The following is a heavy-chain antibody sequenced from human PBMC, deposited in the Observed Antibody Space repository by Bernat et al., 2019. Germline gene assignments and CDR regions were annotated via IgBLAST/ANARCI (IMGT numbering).Heavy chain of an antibody. D-gene: IGHD3-10*01. Sequence: QVQLQQWGAGLLKPSETLSLTCAVYGGSFSGYYWSWIRQPPGKGLEWIGEINHSGSTNYNPSLKSRVTISVDTSKNQFSLKLSSVTAADTAVYYCAREHYGPRQSPFCYWGQGTLVTVSS. V-gene: IGHV4-34*01. CDR1: GGSFSGYY. CDR3: AREHYGPRQSPFCY. J-gene: IGHJ4*02. CDR2: INHSGST.